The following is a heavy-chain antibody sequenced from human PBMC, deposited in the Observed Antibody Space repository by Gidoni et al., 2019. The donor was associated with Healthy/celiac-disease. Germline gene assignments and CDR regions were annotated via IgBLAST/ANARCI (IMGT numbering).Heavy chain of an antibody. V-gene: IGHV3-23*01. D-gene: IGHD3-10*01. CDR3: AKTRGYYGSGSYWNLYYFDY. CDR2: ISGSGGST. J-gene: IGHJ4*02. Sequence: EVQLLESGGGLVQPGGSLRLSCAASGFTFSSYAMSWVRQAPGKGLEWVSAISGSGGSTYYADSVKGRFTISRDNSKNTLYLQMNSLRAEDTAVYYCAKTRGYYGSGSYWNLYYFDYWGQGTLVTVSS. CDR1: GFTFSSYA.